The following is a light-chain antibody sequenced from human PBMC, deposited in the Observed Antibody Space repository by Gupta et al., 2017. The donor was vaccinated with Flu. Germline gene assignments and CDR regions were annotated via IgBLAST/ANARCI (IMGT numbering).Light chain of an antibody. CDR3: YSRDISGNERV. J-gene: IGLJ3*02. CDR2: EDS. V-gene: IGLV3-10*01. CDR1: AVANKY. Sequence: GTTYRSTGSGDAVANKYACWYQQKAAPAPVLLIQEDSRRLSGIPERFSGSSSVTTATLTISGAQVEDEGDYYCYSRDISGNERVFGGGTKLTVL.